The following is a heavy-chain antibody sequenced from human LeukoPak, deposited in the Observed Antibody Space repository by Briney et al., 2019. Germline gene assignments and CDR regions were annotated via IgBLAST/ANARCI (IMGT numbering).Heavy chain of an antibody. J-gene: IGHJ4*02. CDR1: GGAIRSSY. CDR3: GRGGPFMMGDV. CDR2: IYYSGST. V-gene: IGHV4-59*13. D-gene: IGHD3-16*01. Sequence: PSDTRSLTSTVPGGAIRSSYWSWIRKPPGKGLESIGYIYYSGSTNYNPALKSRVPISVDTSKNQCSLKLSSVTAADTAVYYCGRGGPFMMGDVWGEGTLVTVSS.